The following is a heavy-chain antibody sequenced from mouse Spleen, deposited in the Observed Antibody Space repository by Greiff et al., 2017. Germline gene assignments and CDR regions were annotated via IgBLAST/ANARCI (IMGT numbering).Heavy chain of an antibody. Sequence: VQLQQSGPELVKPGASVKISCKASGYTFTDYYINWVKQRPGQGLEWIGWIYPGSGNTKYNEKFKGKATLTVDTSSSTAYMQLSSLTSEDSAVYFCARGEPYYGSSYGYFDVWGTGTTVTVSS. D-gene: IGHD1-1*01. V-gene: IGHV1-84*01. J-gene: IGHJ1*03. CDR1: GYTFTDYY. CDR2: IYPGSGNT. CDR3: ARGEPYYGSSYGYFDV.